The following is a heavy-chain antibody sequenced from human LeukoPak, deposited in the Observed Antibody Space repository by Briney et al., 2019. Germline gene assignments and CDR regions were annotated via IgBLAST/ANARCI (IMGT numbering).Heavy chain of an antibody. Sequence: PGESLKISCQGSEYTFTSYWIGWVRQMPGKGLEWMGIIYPGDSRTTYSPSFQGQVAISADKSISTAYLQWSSLKASDTAVYYCAKFHCSGPTCYNDYWGQGTPVTVSS. CDR3: AKFHCSGPTCYNDY. CDR2: IYPGDSRT. D-gene: IGHD2-15*01. V-gene: IGHV5-51*01. J-gene: IGHJ4*02. CDR1: EYTFTSYW.